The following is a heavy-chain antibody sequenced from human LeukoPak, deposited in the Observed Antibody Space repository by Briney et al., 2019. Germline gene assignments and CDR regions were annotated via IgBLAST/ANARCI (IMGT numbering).Heavy chain of an antibody. CDR2: ISGSGGST. J-gene: IGHJ5*02. D-gene: IGHD6-13*01. V-gene: IGHV3-23*01. CDR1: GFTFSSYA. CDR3: ARVVWFGAAAGQLNWFDP. Sequence: GGSLRLSCAASGFTFSSYAMSWVRQAPGKGLEWVSAISGSGGSTYYADSVKGRFTISRDNSKNTLYLQMNSLRAADTAVYYCARVVWFGAAAGQLNWFDPWGQGTLVTVSS.